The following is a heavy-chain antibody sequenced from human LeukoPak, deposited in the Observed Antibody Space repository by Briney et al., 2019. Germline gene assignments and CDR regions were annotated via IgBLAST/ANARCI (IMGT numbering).Heavy chain of an antibody. CDR2: IGNDESNK. CDR3: AAHQGYCSGGGCGPY. CDR1: GFTFSTFG. D-gene: IGHD2-15*01. J-gene: IGHJ4*02. V-gene: IGHV3-30*02. Sequence: GGSLRLSCAASGFTFSTFGMHWVRQAPGKGVEWLAFIGNDESNKYYVDSVKGRFTISRDNSKNTLYLQMNTLRAEDTAVYHCAAHQGYCSGGGCGPYWGQGTQVTVSS.